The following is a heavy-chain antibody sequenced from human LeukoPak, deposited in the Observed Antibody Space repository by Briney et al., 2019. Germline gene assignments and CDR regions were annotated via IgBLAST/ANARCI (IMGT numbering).Heavy chain of an antibody. D-gene: IGHD5-18*01. Sequence: GGSLRLSCAASGFTFRSYWMSWVRQAPGKGLEWVANINQDGSEKYYVDSVKGRFTISRDNAKNSLHLQMSSLRAEDTAVYYCGRGGFNYDFDYWGQGTLVTVSS. CDR3: GRGGFNYDFDY. CDR1: GFTFRSYW. CDR2: INQDGSEK. V-gene: IGHV3-7*02. J-gene: IGHJ4*02.